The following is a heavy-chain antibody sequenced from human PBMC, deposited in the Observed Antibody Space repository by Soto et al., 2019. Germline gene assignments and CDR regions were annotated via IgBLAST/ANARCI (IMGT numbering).Heavy chain of an antibody. CDR1: GYMFRSYG. CDR2: ISAFNGNT. V-gene: IGHV1-18*01. D-gene: IGHD4-17*01. J-gene: IGHJ4*02. Sequence: QGQLVQSGAEVKRPGASVKVSCKASGYMFRSYGISWVRQAPGQGLEWIGWISAFNGNTNYPQNLQGRVTMTTDTSTSTAYMELRTLRSDDSAMYYCAIYGGYGAVIYFAYWGQGTLVPVS. CDR3: AIYGGYGAVIYFAY.